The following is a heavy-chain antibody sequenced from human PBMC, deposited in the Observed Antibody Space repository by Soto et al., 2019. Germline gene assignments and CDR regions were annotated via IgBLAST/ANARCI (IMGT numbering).Heavy chain of an antibody. CDR1: GFTFSSYS. Sequence: GGSLRLSCAASGFTFSSYSMNWVRQAPGKGLEWVSYISSSSSTIYYADSVKGRFTISRDNAKNSLYLQMSSLRADDTAVYYCARSQRNGAMDVWGRGTLVTVSS. CDR2: ISSSSSTI. D-gene: IGHD5-18*01. V-gene: IGHV3-48*01. J-gene: IGHJ4*02. CDR3: ARSQRNGAMDV.